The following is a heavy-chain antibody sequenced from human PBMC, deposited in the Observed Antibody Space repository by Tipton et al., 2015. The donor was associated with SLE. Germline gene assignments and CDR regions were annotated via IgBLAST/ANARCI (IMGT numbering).Heavy chain of an antibody. V-gene: IGHV4-34*01. CDR1: GGSFSGYY. D-gene: IGHD7-27*01. CDR2: INHSGST. Sequence: TLSLTCAVYGGSFSGYYWSWIRQPPGKGLEWIGEINHSGSTNYNPSLKSRVTISVDTSKNQFSLKLSSVTAADTAVYYCARGGWGGGDPHWFDPWGQGTLVTVSS. J-gene: IGHJ5*02. CDR3: ARGGWGGGDPHWFDP.